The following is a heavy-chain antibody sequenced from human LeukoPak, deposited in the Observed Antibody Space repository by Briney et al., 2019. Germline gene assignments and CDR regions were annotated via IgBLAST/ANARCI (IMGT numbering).Heavy chain of an antibody. CDR2: MYPGDSDT. Sequence: PGESLKISCKGSGYDFTNSWIGWVRQMPGKGLEWMGIMYPGDSDTRYSPSFQGQVTISADKSITTAYLQWSSLKASDTAMYYCARPINHDILTGVRYWGQGTLVTVSS. J-gene: IGHJ4*02. CDR1: GYDFTNSW. D-gene: IGHD3-9*01. V-gene: IGHV5-51*01. CDR3: ARPINHDILTGVRY.